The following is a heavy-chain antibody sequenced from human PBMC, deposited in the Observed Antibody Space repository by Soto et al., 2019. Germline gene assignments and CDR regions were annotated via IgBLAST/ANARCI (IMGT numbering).Heavy chain of an antibody. Sequence: GGSLRLSCAASGFTFSSYSMNWVRQAPGKGLEWVSSISSSSSYIYYADSVKGRFTISRDNAKNSLYLQMNSLRAEDTAVYYCARAGVVAATHFDYWGQGTLVTVSS. CDR2: ISSSSSYI. D-gene: IGHD2-15*01. J-gene: IGHJ4*02. CDR1: GFTFSSYS. CDR3: ARAGVVAATHFDY. V-gene: IGHV3-21*01.